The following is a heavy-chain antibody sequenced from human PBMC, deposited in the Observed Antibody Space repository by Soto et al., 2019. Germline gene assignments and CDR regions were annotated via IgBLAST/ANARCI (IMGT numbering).Heavy chain of an antibody. D-gene: IGHD4-4*01. Sequence: GGSLRLSCAASGFTFNNYGMHWVRQAPGKGLEWVALIWYDGSNREYADSVKGRFTISRDNSKNTLYLQMSSLRVEDTALYYCAGGRQPVYTITTSLVHYYYFVMAVWGQGTTVTVSS. J-gene: IGHJ6*02. CDR3: AGGRQPVYTITTSLVHYYYFVMAV. CDR1: GFTFNNYG. CDR2: IWYDGSNR. V-gene: IGHV3-33*01.